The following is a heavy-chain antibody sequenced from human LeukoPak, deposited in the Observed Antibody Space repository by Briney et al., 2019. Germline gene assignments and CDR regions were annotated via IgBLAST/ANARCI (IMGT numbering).Heavy chain of an antibody. Sequence: ASVKVSCKASGYTFTSYDINWVRQATGQGLEWMGWMNPNSGNTGYAQKFQGRVTITRNTSISTAYMELSSLRSGDTAVYYCARGSRRRYCNSTSCWYYFDHWGQGTLVTVSS. CDR3: ARGSRRRYCNSTSCWYYFDH. D-gene: IGHD2-2*01. J-gene: IGHJ4*02. V-gene: IGHV1-8*03. CDR1: GYTFTSYD. CDR2: MNPNSGNT.